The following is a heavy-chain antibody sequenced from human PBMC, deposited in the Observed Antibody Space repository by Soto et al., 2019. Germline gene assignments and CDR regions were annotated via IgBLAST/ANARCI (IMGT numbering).Heavy chain of an antibody. Sequence: VGSLRLSGAASGFTFSNAWMSWVRQAPGKGLEWVGRIKSKTDGGTTDYAAPVKGRFTISGDDSKNTLYLQMNSLKTEDTAVYYCTTETRYSSGWYYFDYWGQGTLVTVSS. CDR1: GFTFSNAW. J-gene: IGHJ4*02. V-gene: IGHV3-15*01. CDR2: IKSKTDGGTT. D-gene: IGHD6-19*01. CDR3: TTETRYSSGWYYFDY.